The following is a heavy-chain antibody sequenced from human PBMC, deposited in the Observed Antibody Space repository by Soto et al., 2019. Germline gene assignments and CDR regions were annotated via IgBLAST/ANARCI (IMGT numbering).Heavy chain of an antibody. CDR3: AKDQIPSGSYYE. CDR2: ISYDGSNK. J-gene: IGHJ4*02. CDR1: GFTFSSFG. V-gene: IGHV3-30*18. D-gene: IGHD1-26*01. Sequence: PGGSLRLSCAASGFTFSSFGMHWVRQAPGKGLEWVAVISYDGSNKYYADSVKGRFTISRDNSKNTLYLQMNSLRAEDTAVYYCAKDQIPSGSYYEWGQGTLVTVSS.